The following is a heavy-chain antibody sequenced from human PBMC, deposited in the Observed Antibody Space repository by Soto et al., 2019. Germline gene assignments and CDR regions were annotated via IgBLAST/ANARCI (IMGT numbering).Heavy chain of an antibody. J-gene: IGHJ5*02. D-gene: IGHD2-15*01. CDR2: IYHSGST. CDR3: ATLPPRIEVTVLPIPT. Sequence: PSETLSLTCAVSGGSISSGGYSWSWIRQPPGKGLEWIGYIYHSGSTYYNPSLRSRVTISVDKSNNQFSLTLKYVTAADTAVYYCATLPPRIEVTVLPIPTWGQGTLVTVLL. V-gene: IGHV4-30-2*01. CDR1: GGSISSGGYS.